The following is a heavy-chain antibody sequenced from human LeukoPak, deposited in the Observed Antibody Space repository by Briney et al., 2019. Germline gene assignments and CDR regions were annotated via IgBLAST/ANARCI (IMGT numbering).Heavy chain of an antibody. V-gene: IGHV4-59*01. J-gene: IGHJ4*02. CDR2: IYYSGST. Sequence: SETLSLTCTVFGGSISSYYWSWIRQPPGKGLEWIGYIYYSGSTNYNPSLKSRVTMSVDTSKNQFSLKLSSVTAADTAVYYCAKGAAARLEWGQGTLVTVSS. D-gene: IGHD6-13*01. CDR3: AKGAAARLE. CDR1: GGSISSYY.